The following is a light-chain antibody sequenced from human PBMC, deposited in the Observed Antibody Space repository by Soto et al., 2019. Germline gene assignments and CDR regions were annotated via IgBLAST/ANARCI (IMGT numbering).Light chain of an antibody. V-gene: IGKV3-20*01. Sequence: DIVMTQSPATLSVSPGERATLSCRASQSISSNLAWYQQKPGQAPRLLMFRTSSRATGIPDRFSGSGSGTDFTLTISRLEPEDFAVYYCQQYGSSHWTFGQGTKVDIK. J-gene: IGKJ1*01. CDR2: RTS. CDR1: QSISSN. CDR3: QQYGSSHWT.